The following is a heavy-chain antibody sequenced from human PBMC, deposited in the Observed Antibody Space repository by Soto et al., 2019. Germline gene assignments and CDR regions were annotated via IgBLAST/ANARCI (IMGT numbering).Heavy chain of an antibody. CDR1: GFTFSSYS. V-gene: IGHV3-21*01. CDR2: ISSSSSYI. D-gene: IGHD3-10*01. J-gene: IGHJ6*02. Sequence: PGGSLRLSCAASGFTFSSYSMNWVRQAPGKGLEWVSSISSSSSYIYYADSVKGRFTISRDNAKNSLYLQMNSLRAEDTAVYYCARASDQLLWFGELLSYYYYGMDVWGQGTTVTVSS. CDR3: ARASDQLLWFGELLSYYYYGMDV.